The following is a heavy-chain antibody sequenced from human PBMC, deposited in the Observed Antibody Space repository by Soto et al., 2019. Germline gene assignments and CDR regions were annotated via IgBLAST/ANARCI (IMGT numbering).Heavy chain of an antibody. CDR3: ARDVGATPDY. CDR1: GFTFSSYG. CDR2: IWYDGSNK. J-gene: IGHJ4*02. D-gene: IGHD1-26*01. V-gene: IGHV3-33*01. Sequence: XGSLRLSCSASGFTFSSYGMHWVRQAPGKGLEWVAVIWYDGSNKYYADSVKGRFTISRDNSKNTLYLQMNSLRAEDTAVYYCARDVGATPDYSGQGTLVTVSS.